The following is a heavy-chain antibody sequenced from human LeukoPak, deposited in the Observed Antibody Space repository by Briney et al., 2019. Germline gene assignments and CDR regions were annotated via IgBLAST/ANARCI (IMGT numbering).Heavy chain of an antibody. D-gene: IGHD3-9*01. CDR2: IDKIGVGT. CDR1: GFTFSSFA. Sequence: PGGSLRLSCAASGFTFSSFAMSWIRQAPGKGLEWVSSIDKIGVGTYYADSVRGRFTISRDNSKNTLFLQMNSLRAEDTALYYCAKDIRLRYFDWSFDYWGQGTLVTVSS. V-gene: IGHV3-23*01. J-gene: IGHJ4*02. CDR3: AKDIRLRYFDWSFDY.